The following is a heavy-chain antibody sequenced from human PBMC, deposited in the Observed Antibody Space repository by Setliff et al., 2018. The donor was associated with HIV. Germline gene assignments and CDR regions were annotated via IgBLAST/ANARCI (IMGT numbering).Heavy chain of an antibody. D-gene: IGHD6-13*01. CDR2: ITSDGGSS. V-gene: IGHV3-43D*03. CDR1: GFSFDDYA. Sequence: GSLRLSCAASGFSFDDYAMHWVRQAPGKGLEWVSTITSDGGSSFYADSLKGRFTISRDNSKNSLYLQMNSLRVDDSAFYHCVKGPSTSSWAVTWDAFDIWGQGTPVTVSS. CDR3: VKGPSTSSWAVTWDAFDI. J-gene: IGHJ3*02.